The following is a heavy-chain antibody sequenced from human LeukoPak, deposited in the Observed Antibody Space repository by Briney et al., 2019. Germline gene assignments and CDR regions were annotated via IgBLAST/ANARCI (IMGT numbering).Heavy chain of an antibody. CDR2: INPNSGAT. CDR1: GYSFTAYY. D-gene: IGHD6-19*01. V-gene: IGHV1-2*02. Sequence: GASVKVSCKASGYSFTAYYMHWVRQAPGQGLEWMGWINPNSGATKYAQNFQGRVTMTRDTPISTAFLELSRLRSDDTAVYYCARVVAVTGTPVYYMDVWGKGTTVTVSS. CDR3: ARVVAVTGTPVYYMDV. J-gene: IGHJ6*03.